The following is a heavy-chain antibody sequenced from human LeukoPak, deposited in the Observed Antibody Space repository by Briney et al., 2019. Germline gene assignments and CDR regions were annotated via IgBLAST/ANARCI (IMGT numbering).Heavy chain of an antibody. Sequence: SETLSLTCAVYGGSFSGYYWTWIRQPPGKGLEWIGEINHSGSTNYNPSLKSRVTISVDTSKNQFSLKLSSVTAADTAVYYCASQSIAVAGTGVDYWGQGTLVTVSS. V-gene: IGHV4-34*01. CDR3: ASQSIAVAGTGVDY. CDR1: GGSFSGYY. J-gene: IGHJ4*02. CDR2: INHSGST. D-gene: IGHD6-19*01.